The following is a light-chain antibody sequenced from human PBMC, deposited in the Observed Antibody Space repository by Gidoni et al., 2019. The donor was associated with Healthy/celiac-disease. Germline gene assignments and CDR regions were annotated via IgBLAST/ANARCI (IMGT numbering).Light chain of an antibody. CDR3: SSYTSSSTL. CDR1: SSDVGGYNY. CDR2: DVS. J-gene: IGLJ1*01. V-gene: IGLV2-14*01. Sequence: QSALTQPASVSGSPGQSITISCTGTSSDVGGYNYVPWYQQPPGKAPKLMIYDVSNRPSGVSNRFSGSKSGNTASLTISGLQAEDEADYYCSSYTSSSTLFGTGTKVTVL.